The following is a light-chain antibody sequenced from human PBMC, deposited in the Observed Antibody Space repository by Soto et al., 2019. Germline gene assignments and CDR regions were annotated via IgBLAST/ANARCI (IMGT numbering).Light chain of an antibody. CDR1: QSVRNY. V-gene: IGKV3-11*01. Sequence: EIMLTQSPATLSLSPGERATLSCRASQSVRNYLAWYQQKPGQAPRLLIYDATHRATGIPARFSGSVSGTDFTLTVSSLEPEDFAVYYCQQRSSWLTFGGGTKVEIK. J-gene: IGKJ4*01. CDR3: QQRSSWLT. CDR2: DAT.